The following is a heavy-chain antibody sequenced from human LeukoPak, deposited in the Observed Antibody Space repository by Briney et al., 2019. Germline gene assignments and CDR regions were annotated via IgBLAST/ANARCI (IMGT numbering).Heavy chain of an antibody. Sequence: SETLSLTCTVSGGSISSYYWSWIRQPPGKGLEWIGYIYYSGSTNYNPSLTSRITISVDTSKNHFSLKLSSVTAADTAVYYCARHFLGIDPRHFDYWGQGTQVTVSS. CDR3: ARHFLGIDPRHFDY. CDR1: GGSISSYY. CDR2: IYYSGST. J-gene: IGHJ4*02. V-gene: IGHV4-59*08. D-gene: IGHD3-3*01.